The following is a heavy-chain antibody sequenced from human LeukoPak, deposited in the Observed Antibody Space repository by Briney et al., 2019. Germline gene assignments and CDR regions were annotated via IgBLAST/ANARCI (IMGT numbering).Heavy chain of an antibody. V-gene: IGHV1-2*02. D-gene: IGHD2-2*01. CDR2: INTNSGGT. J-gene: IGHJ4*02. CDR1: GYTFTGYY. CDR3: ARDLSGYCSSTSCYAFADFDY. Sequence: ASVKVSCKASGYTFTGYYMHWVRQAPGQGLEWMGWINTNSGGTNYAQKFQGRVTMTRDTSISTAYMELSRLRSDDTAVYYCARDLSGYCSSTSCYAFADFDYWGQGTLVTVSS.